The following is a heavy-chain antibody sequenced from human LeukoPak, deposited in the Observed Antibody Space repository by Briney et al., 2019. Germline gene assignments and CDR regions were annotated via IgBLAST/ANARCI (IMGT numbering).Heavy chain of an antibody. CDR1: RYTFTSYY. Sequence: ASVKVSCKASRYTFTSYYMHWVRQAPGQGLEWMGIINPSGGSTTYAQKFQGRVTMTRDTSTSTVYMELSSLRSDDTAVYYCAKDVGYSSSSLGTPLDYWGQGTLVTVSS. J-gene: IGHJ4*02. V-gene: IGHV1-46*01. CDR3: AKDVGYSSSSLGTPLDY. D-gene: IGHD6-6*01. CDR2: INPSGGST.